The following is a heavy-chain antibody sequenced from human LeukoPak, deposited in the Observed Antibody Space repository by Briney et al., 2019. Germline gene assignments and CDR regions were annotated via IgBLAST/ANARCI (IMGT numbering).Heavy chain of an antibody. D-gene: IGHD6-6*01. CDR2: IWYDGSNK. Sequence: PGGSLRLSCAASGFTFSSYRMHWVRQAPGKGLEWVAVIWYDGSNKYYADSVKGRFTISRDNSKNTLYLQMNSLRADDTAVYYCVRESAARHFDFDYWGQGALVTVSS. CDR3: VRESAARHFDFDY. J-gene: IGHJ4*02. CDR1: GFTFSSYR. V-gene: IGHV3-33*01.